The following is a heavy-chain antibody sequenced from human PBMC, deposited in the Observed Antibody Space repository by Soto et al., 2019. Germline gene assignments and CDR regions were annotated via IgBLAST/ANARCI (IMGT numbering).Heavy chain of an antibody. D-gene: IGHD2-15*01. CDR1: GGTFSSYA. CDR2: IIPIFGTA. V-gene: IGHV1-69*01. CDR3: ARSQGGSSSLDIYYYYYYGMDV. J-gene: IGHJ6*02. Sequence: QVQLVQSGAEVKKPGSSVKVSCKAPGGTFSSYAISWVRQAPGQGLEWMGGIIPIFGTANYAQKFQGRVTITADEFTSTGYMELSSVRSEDTAVYYCARSQGGSSSLDIYYYYYYGMDVWGQGTTVTVSS.